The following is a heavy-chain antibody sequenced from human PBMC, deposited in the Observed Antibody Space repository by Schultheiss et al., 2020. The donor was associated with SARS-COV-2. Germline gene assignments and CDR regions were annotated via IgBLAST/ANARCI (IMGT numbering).Heavy chain of an antibody. CDR3: ARDSHYYDTPDY. J-gene: IGHJ4*02. CDR1: GFTFSHAW. CDR2: IKSRTDGGTT. V-gene: IGHV3-15*07. Sequence: GESLKISCAASGFTFSHAWMNWVRQAPGKGLEWVGRIKSRTDGGTTDYATPVKGRFTISRDDSKNTLYLQLNSLNTEDTAVYYCARDSHYYDTPDYWGQGTLVTVSS. D-gene: IGHD3-22*01.